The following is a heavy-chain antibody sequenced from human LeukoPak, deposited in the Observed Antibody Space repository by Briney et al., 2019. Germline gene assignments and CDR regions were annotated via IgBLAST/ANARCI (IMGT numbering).Heavy chain of an antibody. D-gene: IGHD3-22*01. Sequence: SETLSLTCIVSGYSISSNYYWGWIRQPPGKGLEWIGYIYYSGSTNYNPSLKSRVTISVDTSKNQFSLKLSSVTAADTAVYYCARGITMIVAALAPNWFDPWGQGTLVTVSS. CDR3: ARGITMIVAALAPNWFDP. CDR1: GYSISSNYY. J-gene: IGHJ5*02. V-gene: IGHV4-38-2*02. CDR2: IYYSGST.